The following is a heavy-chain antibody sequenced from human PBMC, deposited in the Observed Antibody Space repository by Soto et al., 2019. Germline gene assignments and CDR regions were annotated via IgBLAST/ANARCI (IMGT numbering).Heavy chain of an antibody. CDR1: GFTFSSYA. D-gene: IGHD2-2*01. V-gene: IGHV3-23*01. CDR2: ISGSGGST. CDR3: AKDIVVVPAVTTSYDY. J-gene: IGHJ4*02. Sequence: GSLRLSCAASGFTFSSYAMSWVRQAPGKGLEWVSAISGSGGSTYYADSVKGRFAISRDNSKNTLYLQMNSLRAEDTAVYYCAKDIVVVPAVTTSYDYWGQGTLVTVSS.